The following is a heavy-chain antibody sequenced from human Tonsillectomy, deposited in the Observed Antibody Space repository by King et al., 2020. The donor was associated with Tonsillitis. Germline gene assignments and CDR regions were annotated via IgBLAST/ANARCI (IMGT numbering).Heavy chain of an antibody. CDR3: ARGTNGMLAY. CDR2: VGAAGDP. D-gene: IGHD2-8*01. J-gene: IGHJ4*02. CDR1: GFTFTNYD. Sequence: QLVQSGGGLVQPGGSLRLSCAASGFTFTNYDMHWVRQATGKGLEWVSTVGAAGDPYYPASVKGRFTISRENAKNSLYLQMNSLRAGDTAVYYCARGTNGMLAYWGQGTLVTVSS. V-gene: IGHV3-13*05.